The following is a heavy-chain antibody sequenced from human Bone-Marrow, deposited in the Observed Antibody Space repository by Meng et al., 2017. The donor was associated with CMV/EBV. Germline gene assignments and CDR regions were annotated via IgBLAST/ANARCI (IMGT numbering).Heavy chain of an antibody. Sequence: SQTLSLTCAVYGGSFSGYYWSWIRQPPGKGLEWSGEINHSGSTNYNPSLKSRVTISVDTSKNQFSLKLSSVTAADTAVYYCARGRRGPVVPAAMDFDYWGQGTLVTVSS. CDR2: INHSGST. V-gene: IGHV4-34*01. CDR1: GGSFSGYY. J-gene: IGHJ4*02. CDR3: ARGRRGPVVPAAMDFDY. D-gene: IGHD2-2*01.